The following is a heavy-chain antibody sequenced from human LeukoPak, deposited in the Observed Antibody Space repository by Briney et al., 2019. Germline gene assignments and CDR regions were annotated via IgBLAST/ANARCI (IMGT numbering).Heavy chain of an antibody. CDR1: GGSISSYY. V-gene: IGHV4-59*01. CDR3: ARGRGYSYGPFDY. J-gene: IGHJ4*02. CDR2: IYYSGST. Sequence: PSETLSLTCTVSGGSISSYYWSWIRQPPGKGLEWIGYIYYSGSTNYNPSLKSRVTISVDTSKNQFSLKLSSVTAADTAVYYCARGRGYSYGPFDYWGQGTLVTVSS. D-gene: IGHD5-18*01.